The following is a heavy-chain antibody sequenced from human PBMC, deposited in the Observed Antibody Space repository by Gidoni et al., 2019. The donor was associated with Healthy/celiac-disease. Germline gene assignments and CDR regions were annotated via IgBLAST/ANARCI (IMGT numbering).Heavy chain of an antibody. CDR2: INAGNGNT. CDR3: ARDMGTYYGMDV. V-gene: IGHV1-3*01. CDR1: GYTFTSYA. Sequence: QVQLVQSGAEVKKPGASVKVSCKASGYTFTSYAMHWARQAPGQSLGWMGWINAGNGNTKYSQKFQSRVTITRDTSASTAYMDLSSLRSEDTAVYYCARDMGTYYGMDVWGQGTTVTVSS. D-gene: IGHD5-18*01. J-gene: IGHJ6*02.